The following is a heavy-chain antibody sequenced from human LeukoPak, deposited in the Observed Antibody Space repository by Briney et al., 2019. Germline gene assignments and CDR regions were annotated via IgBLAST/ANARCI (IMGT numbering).Heavy chain of an antibody. V-gene: IGHV1-24*01. CDR2: FDPEDGET. D-gene: IGHD1-26*01. J-gene: IGHJ4*02. CDR1: GYTLTELS. Sequence: GASVKVSCKVSGYTLTELSMDWVRQAPGKGLEWMGGFDPEDGETIYAQKFQGRVTMTEDTSTDTAYMELSSLRSEDTAVYYCATPSVGDSGSYRHQNFDYWGQGTLVTVSS. CDR3: ATPSVGDSGSYRHQNFDY.